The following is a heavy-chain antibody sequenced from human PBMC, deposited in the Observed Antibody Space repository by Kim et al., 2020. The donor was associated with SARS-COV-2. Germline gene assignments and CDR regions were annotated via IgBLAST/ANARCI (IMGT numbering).Heavy chain of an antibody. CDR3: PTDWGGGATFFYF. J-gene: IGHJ4*02. CDR1: GFTFSNAW. Sequence: WGSLRLSCAASGFTFSNAWMSWVRQAPGKGLEWVGRIINKTASETTDDATPVKGRLTISRDDPNNTLKLQMDSLKTEDTAVYYCPTDWGGGATFFYFWGQGTLVTVSS. CDR2: IINKTASETT. V-gene: IGHV3-15*01. D-gene: IGHD1-26*01.